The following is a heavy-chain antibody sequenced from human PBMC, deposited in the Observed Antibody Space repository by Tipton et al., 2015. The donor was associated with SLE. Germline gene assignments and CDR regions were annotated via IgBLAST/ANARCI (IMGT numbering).Heavy chain of an antibody. V-gene: IGHV4-59*11. CDR3: ARRWAGSGPHYGMDV. Sequence: TLSLTCAVYGGSFSSHYWSWIRQPPGKGLEWIGYIYYSGSTNYNPSLKSRVTISVDTSKNQFSLKLSSVTAADTAVYYCARRWAGSGPHYGMDVWGQGTTVTVSS. D-gene: IGHD3-10*01. CDR1: GGSFSSHY. J-gene: IGHJ6*02. CDR2: IYYSGST.